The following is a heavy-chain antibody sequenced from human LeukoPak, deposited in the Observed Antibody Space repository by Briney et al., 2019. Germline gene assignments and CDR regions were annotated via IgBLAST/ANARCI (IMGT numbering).Heavy chain of an antibody. J-gene: IGHJ5*02. CDR1: GGSISSSNW. CDR3: ARGIVVVPASNWFDP. D-gene: IGHD2-2*01. V-gene: IGHV4-4*02. Sequence: PSGTLSLTCAVSGGSISSSNWRSWVRQPPGKGLEWIGEIYHSGSTNYNPSLKSRVTISVDKSKNQFSLKLSSVTAADTAVYYCARGIVVVPASNWFDPWGQGTLVTVSS. CDR2: IYHSGST.